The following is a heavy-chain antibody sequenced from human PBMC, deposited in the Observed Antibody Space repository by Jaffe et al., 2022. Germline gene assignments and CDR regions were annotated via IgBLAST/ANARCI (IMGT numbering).Heavy chain of an antibody. CDR1: GGSLTSHY. CDR3: ARVGGSESYYSPNHYYYMDV. CDR2: IYYSGST. Sequence: QVQLQESGPGLVKPSETLSLTCTVSGGSLTSHYWTWIRQTPGKGLEWIGYIYYSGSTNYNPPLKSRVTISLDTSRKQFSLKLSSVTAADTAVYYCARVGGSESYYSPNHYYYMDVWGKGTTVTVSS. V-gene: IGHV4-59*11. D-gene: IGHD3-10*01. J-gene: IGHJ6*03.